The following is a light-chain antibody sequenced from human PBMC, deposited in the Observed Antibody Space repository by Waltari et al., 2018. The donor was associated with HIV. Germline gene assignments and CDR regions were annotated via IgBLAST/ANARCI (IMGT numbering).Light chain of an antibody. V-gene: IGLV1-40*01. CDR2: GNN. CDR3: QSYDSRLSGSV. Sequence: SVLTQPPSVSGAPGQRVTISCSESGSNIGATYDVHWYQHLPGTAPKLLIYGNNNRPAGVPDRFSGSNAGTSASRAITGLQPEYEGDYYCQSYDSRLSGSVFGGGTKLTVL. J-gene: IGLJ2*01. CDR1: GSNIGATYD.